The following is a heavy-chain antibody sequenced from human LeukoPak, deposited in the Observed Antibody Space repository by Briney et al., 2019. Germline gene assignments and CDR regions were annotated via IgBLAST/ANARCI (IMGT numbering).Heavy chain of an antibody. CDR2: ISGSDVST. Sequence: PGGSLTLSCAASGFTFSSYAMSWVRQAPGKGLEWVSAISGSDVSTYYADSVKRRFTISRDNSKNTLYLQMNSLRAEDTAVYYCAKADIVVVPAANFDYWGQGTLVTVSS. CDR1: GFTFSSYA. D-gene: IGHD2-2*01. CDR3: AKADIVVVPAANFDY. J-gene: IGHJ4*02. V-gene: IGHV3-23*01.